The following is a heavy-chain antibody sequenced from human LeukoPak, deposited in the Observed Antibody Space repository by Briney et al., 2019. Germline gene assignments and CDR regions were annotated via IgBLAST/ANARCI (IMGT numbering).Heavy chain of an antibody. V-gene: IGHV3-66*01. CDR2: IYSGGST. CDR1: GFTVSSKY. CDR3: ARERSGNYFTFDI. D-gene: IGHD3-22*01. Sequence: PGGSLRLSCAASGFTVSSKYMSWVRQAPGKGLEWVSAIYSGGSTYYADSVKGRFTISRDNSKNTVYLQMNSLRAEDTAVYYCARERSGNYFTFDIWGQGTTLTVSS. J-gene: IGHJ3*02.